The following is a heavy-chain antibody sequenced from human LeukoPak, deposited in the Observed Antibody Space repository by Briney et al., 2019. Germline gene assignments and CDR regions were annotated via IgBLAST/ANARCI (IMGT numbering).Heavy chain of an antibody. J-gene: IGHJ4*02. CDR1: GGSISNY. D-gene: IGHD4-11*01. CDR2: VDHRGST. CDR3: ARGSAYYSFERSKRVPWGFDY. V-gene: IGHV4-59*01. Sequence: SETLSLTCTVSGGSISNYWAWIRQPPGKGLEWIGYVDHRGSTEYNPSLRSRVTMSVDMSKNSFSLELSAGTAADTAVYYCARGSAYYSFERSKRVPWGFDYWGQGSLVIVSS.